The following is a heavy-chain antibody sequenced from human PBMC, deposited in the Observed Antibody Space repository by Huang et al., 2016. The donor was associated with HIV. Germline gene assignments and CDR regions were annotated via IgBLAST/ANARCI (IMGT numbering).Heavy chain of an antibody. D-gene: IGHD3-16*01. V-gene: IGHV4-34*02. CDR1: GGSLTTYY. J-gene: IGHJ2*01. CDR3: ARGVYGNGGAYWFFDL. CDR2: VSDGGTT. Sequence: QVQLQQRGAGLWKSSETVSLTCAVYGGSLTTYYWTWIRQSPTKGLEWLGEVSDGGTTSDNPSLNSRVTISVDTSKNQFSLKLRSVTAADTAVYYCARGVYGNGGAYWFFDLWGRGTLVTVSS.